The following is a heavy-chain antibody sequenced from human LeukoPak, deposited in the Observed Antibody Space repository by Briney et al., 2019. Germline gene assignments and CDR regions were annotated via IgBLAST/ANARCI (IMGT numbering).Heavy chain of an antibody. CDR2: IYYSGGT. Sequence: PSETLSLTCTVSGGSISNTNYYWGWIRQPPGKRLEWIGSIYYSGGTYYNSSLKSRVTISVDTSKNQFSLKLTSMTAADTAVYYCARHGIPYSNNWYVWFDPWGQGTLVTVSS. CDR3: ARHGIPYSNNWYVWFDP. J-gene: IGHJ5*02. V-gene: IGHV4-39*01. CDR1: GGSISNTNYY. D-gene: IGHD6-13*01.